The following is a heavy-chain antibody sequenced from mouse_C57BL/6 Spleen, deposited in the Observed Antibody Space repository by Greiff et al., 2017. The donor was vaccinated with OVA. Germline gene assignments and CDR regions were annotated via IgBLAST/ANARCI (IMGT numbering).Heavy chain of an antibody. D-gene: IGHD2-4*01. CDR1: GYSITSGYY. V-gene: IGHV3-6*01. J-gene: IGHJ3*01. CDR2: ISYDGSN. CDR3: ARADYDGAWFAY. Sequence: ESGPGLVKPSQSLSLTCSVTGYSITSGYYWNWIRQFPGNKLEWMGYISYDGSNNYNPSPKNRISITRDTSKNQLFLKLNSVTTEDTATYYCARADYDGAWFAYWGQGTLVTVSA.